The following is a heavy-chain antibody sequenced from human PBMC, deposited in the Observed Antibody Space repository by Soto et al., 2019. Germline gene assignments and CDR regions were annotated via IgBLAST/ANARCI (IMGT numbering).Heavy chain of an antibody. J-gene: IGHJ6*02. V-gene: IGHV1-3*01. CDR3: ARDGGIAAAPFTYGMDV. D-gene: IGHD6-13*01. CDR1: GYTFTSYA. CDR2: INAGNGNT. Sequence: QVQLVQSGAEVKKPGASVKVSCKASGYTFTSYAMHWVRQAPGQRLEWMGWINAGNGNTKYSQKFQGRVTITRDTSASTAYMELGSLRSEDTAVYYCARDGGIAAAPFTYGMDVWGQGTTVTVSS.